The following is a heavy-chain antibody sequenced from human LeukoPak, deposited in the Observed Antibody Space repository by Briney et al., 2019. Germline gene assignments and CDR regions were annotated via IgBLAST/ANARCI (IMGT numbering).Heavy chain of an antibody. CDR1: GYTFTGYY. V-gene: IGHV1-2*02. D-gene: IGHD3-10*01. CDR2: INPNSGGT. J-gene: IGHJ5*02. CDR3: AREYYYGSGSYYNIGWFDP. Sequence: ASVKVSCKASGYTFTGYYMHWVRQAPGQGLEWMGWINPNSGGTNYAQKFQGRVTMTRDTSISTAYMELSRLRSDDTAVCYCAREYYYGSGSYYNIGWFDPWGQGTLVTVSS.